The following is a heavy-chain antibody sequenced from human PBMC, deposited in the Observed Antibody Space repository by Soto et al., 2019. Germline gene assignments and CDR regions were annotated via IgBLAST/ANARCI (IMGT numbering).Heavy chain of an antibody. CDR3: ARRRITTFGVVITGYGMDV. V-gene: IGHV4-4*02. J-gene: IGHJ6*02. CDR2: IYHSGTT. D-gene: IGHD3-3*01. CDR1: GGAIINNNC. Sequence: PSETLSLTCAVSGGAIINNNCLNLFRHAPGKGLEWIGEIYHSGTTNYNPSLKSRVTISLDKSNNQFSLTLNSVTAADTAVYYCARRRITTFGVVITGYGMDVWGQGTTVTVSS.